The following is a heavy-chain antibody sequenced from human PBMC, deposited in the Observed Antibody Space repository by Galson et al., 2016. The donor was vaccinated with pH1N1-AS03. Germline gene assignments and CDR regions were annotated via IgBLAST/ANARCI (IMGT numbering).Heavy chain of an antibody. J-gene: IGHJ6*02. V-gene: IGHV1-2*02. CDR2: INTNDGVT. Sequence: SVKVSCKASGYIFSDYYMHWVRRAPGQGLEWMAWINTNDGVTTYAQKFHGRVTMSRDTSISTAYMELSRLGSDDTAVYYCARGLKSMLRGVIDNYYGMDVWGRGTTVTVSS. D-gene: IGHD3-10*01. CDR1: GYIFSDYY. CDR3: ARGLKSMLRGVIDNYYGMDV.